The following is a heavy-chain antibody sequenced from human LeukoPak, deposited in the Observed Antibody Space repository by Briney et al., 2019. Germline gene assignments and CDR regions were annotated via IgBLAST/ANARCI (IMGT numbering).Heavy chain of an antibody. Sequence: SETLSLTCTVSGGSISSYYWSWIRQPPGKGLEWIGYINYSGSTNYNPSPKSRVTMSVDTSKNQFSLKLSSVTAADTAVYYCAREGYCSGGTCLNWFDPWGQGTLVTVS. CDR3: AREGYCSGGTCLNWFDP. J-gene: IGHJ5*02. CDR2: INYSGST. V-gene: IGHV4-59*12. CDR1: GGSISSYY. D-gene: IGHD2-15*01.